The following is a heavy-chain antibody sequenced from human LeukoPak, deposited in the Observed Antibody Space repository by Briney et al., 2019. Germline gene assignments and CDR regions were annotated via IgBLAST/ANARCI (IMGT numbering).Heavy chain of an antibody. V-gene: IGHV4-39*01. D-gene: IGHD6-6*01. Sequence: SETLSLTCTVSGGSISSSSYYWGWIRQPPGKGLEWIGSIAYSGSTYYNPSLKSRVTISVDTSKNQFSLKLSSVTAADTAVYYCARHSPGFSSSPLDYWGQGTLVAVSS. CDR1: GGSISSSSYY. CDR2: IAYSGST. J-gene: IGHJ4*02. CDR3: ARHSPGFSSSPLDY.